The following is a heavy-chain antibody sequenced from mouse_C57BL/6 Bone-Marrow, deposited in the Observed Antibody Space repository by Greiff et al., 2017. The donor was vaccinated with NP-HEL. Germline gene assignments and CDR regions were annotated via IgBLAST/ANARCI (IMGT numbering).Heavy chain of an antibody. CDR2: IYPGSGNT. V-gene: IGHV1-66*01. D-gene: IGHD1-1*01. J-gene: IGHJ4*01. CDR1: GYSFTSYY. CDR3: AREGYYGPMDY. Sequence: QVQLKESGPELVKPGASVKISCKASGYSFTSYYIHWVKQRPGQGLEWIGWIYPGSGNTKHNEKFKGKATLTADTSSSTAYMQLSSLTSEDSAVYYCAREGYYGPMDYWGQGTSVTVSS.